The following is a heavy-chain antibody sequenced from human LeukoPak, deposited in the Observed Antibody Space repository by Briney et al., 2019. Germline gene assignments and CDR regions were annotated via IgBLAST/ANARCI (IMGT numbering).Heavy chain of an antibody. CDR3: AVRRVRGYYFDY. CDR1: GFTFSSYS. CDR2: ISSSSSYI. D-gene: IGHD3-10*01. Sequence: GGSLRLSCAASGFTFSSYSMTWVRQAPGKGLEWVSSISSSSSYIYYADSVKGRFTISRDNAKNSLYLQMNSLRAEDTAVYYCAVRRVRGYYFDYWGQGTLVTVSS. J-gene: IGHJ4*02. V-gene: IGHV3-21*01.